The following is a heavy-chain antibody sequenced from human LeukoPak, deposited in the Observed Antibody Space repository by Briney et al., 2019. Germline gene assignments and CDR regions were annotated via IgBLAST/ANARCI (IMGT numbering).Heavy chain of an antibody. J-gene: IGHJ4*02. D-gene: IGHD2-2*02. CDR3: ARAKRDIVVVPAAITFDY. V-gene: IGHV4-30-4*08. CDR2: IYYSGST. CDR1: GGSISSGGYY. Sequence: PSQTLSLTCTVSGGSISSGGYYWSWIRQPPGKGLEWIGYIYYSGSTYYNPSLKSRVTISVDTSKNQFSLKLSSVTAADTAVYYCARAKRDIVVVPAAITFDYWGQGTLVTVSS.